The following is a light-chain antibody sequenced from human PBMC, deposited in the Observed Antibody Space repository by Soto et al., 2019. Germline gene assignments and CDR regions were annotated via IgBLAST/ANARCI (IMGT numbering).Light chain of an antibody. V-gene: IGLV2-14*01. CDR2: DVS. Sequence: QSALTQPASVSGSPGQSITLSCTGTSSDVGGYNYVSWYQQHPGKAPKLMIYDVSNRPLGVSNRFSGSKSGNTASLTISGLQAEDESEYYCSSYTSSSTYVVFGGGTKPTVL. CDR3: SSYTSSSTYVV. CDR1: SSDVGGYNY. J-gene: IGLJ2*01.